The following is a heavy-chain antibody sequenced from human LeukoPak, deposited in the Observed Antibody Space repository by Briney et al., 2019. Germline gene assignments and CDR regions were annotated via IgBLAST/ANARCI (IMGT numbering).Heavy chain of an antibody. D-gene: IGHD3-22*01. Sequence: GGSLRLSCASSGFTFSDHYIDWVRQAPEKGLEWVGRTRNKANSYTTEYAASVKGRFTISRDDSKNSLYLQMNSLKTEDTAVYYCAILVVITDLGSFDIWGQGTMVTVSS. V-gene: IGHV3-72*01. CDR2: TRNKANSYTT. CDR1: GFTFSDHY. CDR3: AILVVITDLGSFDI. J-gene: IGHJ3*02.